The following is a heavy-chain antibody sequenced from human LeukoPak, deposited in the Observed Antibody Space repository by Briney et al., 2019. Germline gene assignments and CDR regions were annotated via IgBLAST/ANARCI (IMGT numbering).Heavy chain of an antibody. CDR2: IRSSGDAI. CDR1: GFTFSSYG. J-gene: IGHJ4*02. CDR3: AAGLEMGY. V-gene: IGHV3-48*02. Sequence: GGSLRLSCAASGFTFSSYGMSWVRQAPGKGLEWVSYIRSSGDAIYYADSVKGRFTVSRDNAQTSLYLQMSSLRDEDTAVYYGAAGLEMGYWGQGTLVTVSS. D-gene: IGHD5-24*01.